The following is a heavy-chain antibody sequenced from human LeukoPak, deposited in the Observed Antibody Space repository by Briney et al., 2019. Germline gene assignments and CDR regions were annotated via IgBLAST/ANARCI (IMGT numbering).Heavy chain of an antibody. CDR1: GFPLSSHV. CDR3: ARDYDWAFDF. CDR2: INHNGEAI. D-gene: IGHD3-9*01. Sequence: GGSLGLSCAASGFPLSSHVLSWVRQAPGKGLEWIAYINHNGEAIYYPDFVKGRFIISRDNAKNSLFLQMNDLRDEDTAVYYCARDYDWAFDFWGQGTRVTVSS. V-gene: IGHV3-48*02. J-gene: IGHJ4*02.